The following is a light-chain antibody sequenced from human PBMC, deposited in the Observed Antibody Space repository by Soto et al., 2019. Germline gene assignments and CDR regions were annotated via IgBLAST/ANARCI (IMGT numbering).Light chain of an antibody. CDR2: DDS. CDR1: NIGSKS. V-gene: IGLV3-21*02. J-gene: IGLJ1*01. CDR3: QVWYSSGETPYV. Sequence: SSELTQPPSVSVAPGQTARITCGGNNIGSKSVHWDQQKPGEAPMLVVYDDSDRPSGPPARFSGSNSANTATLPILRVVAGEEADYYCQVWYSSGETPYVFGIGTKLTVL.